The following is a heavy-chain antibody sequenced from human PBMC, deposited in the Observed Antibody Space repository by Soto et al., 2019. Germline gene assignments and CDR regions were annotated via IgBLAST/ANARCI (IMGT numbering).Heavy chain of an antibody. D-gene: IGHD5-18*01. J-gene: IGHJ4*02. V-gene: IGHV1-2*02. CDR3: ARSRGYSYGRLFDY. CDR1: GYTFTGYY. Sequence: ASVKVSCKASGYTFTGYYMHWLRQAPGQGLEWMGWINPNSGGTNYAQKFQGRVTMTRDTSISTAYMELSRLRSDDTAVYYCARSRGYSYGRLFDYWGQGTLVTVSS. CDR2: INPNSGGT.